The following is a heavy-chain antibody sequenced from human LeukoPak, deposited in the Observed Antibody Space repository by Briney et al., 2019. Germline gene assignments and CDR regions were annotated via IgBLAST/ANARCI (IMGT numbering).Heavy chain of an antibody. CDR3: AGGGGGAFDI. CDR2: IIPIFGTA. V-gene: IGHV1-69*06. D-gene: IGHD3-16*01. CDR1: GGTFSSYA. Sequence: SVKVSCKASGGTFSSYAISWVRQAPGQGLEWMGGIIPIFGTANYAQKFQGRVTITADKSTRPAYMGLSSRGSEDTAVYYCAGGGGGAFDIWGQGTMVTVSS. J-gene: IGHJ3*02.